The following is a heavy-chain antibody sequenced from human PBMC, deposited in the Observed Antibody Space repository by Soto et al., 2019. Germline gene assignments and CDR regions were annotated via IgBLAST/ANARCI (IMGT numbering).Heavy chain of an antibody. CDR1: GFSFSSSG. D-gene: IGHD1-7*01. J-gene: IGHJ4*02. CDR2: IWHDGGNK. V-gene: IGHV3-33*01. CDR3: ARGNWKYGYFDY. Sequence: QVQLVESGGGVVQPGRSLRLSCVASGFSFSSSGMHWVRQAPGKGLQWVAVIWHDGGNKYNADSVKGRFSISRDNSKNTIYLQMNSLRVEDTAVYYCARGNWKYGYFDYWGQGTLFTVSS.